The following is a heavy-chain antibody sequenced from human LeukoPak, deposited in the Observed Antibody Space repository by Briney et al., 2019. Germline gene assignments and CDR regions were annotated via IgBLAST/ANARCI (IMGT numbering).Heavy chain of an antibody. Sequence: SETLSLTCTVSGVSTTNGIYYWAWIRQSPGKGLEWIGGDHNVGSTYYNLSLRSRVTMSIDTSKNQSSLRLNSVPAADTAVYYCARHAEYNSGWHFYLDHWGQGILVTVSS. CDR1: GVSTTNGIYY. D-gene: IGHD6-19*01. J-gene: IGHJ4*02. CDR2: DHNVGST. CDR3: ARHAEYNSGWHFYLDH. V-gene: IGHV4-39*01.